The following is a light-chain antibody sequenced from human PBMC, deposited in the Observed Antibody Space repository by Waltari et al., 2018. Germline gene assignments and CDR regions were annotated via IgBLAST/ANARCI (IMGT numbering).Light chain of an antibody. V-gene: IGKV1-33*01. CDR1: HDIINY. CDR3: QQYNNIPQT. J-gene: IGKJ3*01. Sequence: DIQMTQSPSSLSASVGDRVTITCQASHDIINYLNWYQQKPGKAPKLLIYDSSNLETGVPSRFSGSGSGTDFTFTISSLQPEDIATYYCQQYNNIPQTFGPGT. CDR2: DSS.